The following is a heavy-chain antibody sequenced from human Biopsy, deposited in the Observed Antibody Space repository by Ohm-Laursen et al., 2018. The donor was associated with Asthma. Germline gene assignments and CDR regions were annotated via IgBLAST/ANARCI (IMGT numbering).Heavy chain of an antibody. J-gene: IGHJ4*02. CDR3: TTDPGEYGVR. D-gene: IGHD4-17*01. Sequence: SLRLSCTATGINFNTAWMTWGRQVPGKGLEWVGRIKSKNDGETTDYAAPVKGRFTISRDDSKNTLYLQMNSLKSEDTAVYYCTTDPGEYGVRWGQGVLVTVSS. V-gene: IGHV3-15*01. CDR1: GINFNTAW. CDR2: IKSKNDGETT.